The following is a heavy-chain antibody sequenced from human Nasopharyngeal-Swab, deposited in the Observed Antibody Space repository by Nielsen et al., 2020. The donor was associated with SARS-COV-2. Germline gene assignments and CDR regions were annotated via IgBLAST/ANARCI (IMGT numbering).Heavy chain of an antibody. CDR2: INHSGST. V-gene: IGHV4-34*01. Sequence: SETLSLTCAVYGGSFSGYYWSWIRQPPGKGLEWIGEINHSGSTNYNPSLKSRVTISVDTSKNTFSLKLTSVTAADTAVYYCARGPHRRITIFGVVIESYYYGMDVWGQGTTVTVSS. D-gene: IGHD3-3*01. J-gene: IGHJ6*02. CDR1: GGSFSGYY. CDR3: ARGPHRRITIFGVVIESYYYGMDV.